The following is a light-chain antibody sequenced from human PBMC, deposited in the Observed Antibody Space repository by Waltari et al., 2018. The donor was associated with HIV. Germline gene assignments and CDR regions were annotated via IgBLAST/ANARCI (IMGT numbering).Light chain of an antibody. CDR3: SSYGGVASYLI. CDR2: DVN. V-gene: IGLV2-11*01. Sequence: HSALTQPRSVSGSPGQSVTISCTGTSSDIGAYDYVSWFQKFPGRAPKLLIFDVNKRPSGVPDRFPGFKSGDTASLTISGLQPDYESDYFCSSYGGVASYLIFGGGTTLTVL. CDR1: SSDIGAYDY. J-gene: IGLJ2*01.